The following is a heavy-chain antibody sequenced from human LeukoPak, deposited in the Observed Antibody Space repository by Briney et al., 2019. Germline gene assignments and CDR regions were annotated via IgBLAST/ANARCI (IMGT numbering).Heavy chain of an antibody. Sequence: PGGSLRLSCAASGFTFSSYAMSWVRQAPGKGLEWVSAISGSGGSTYYADSVKGRFTISRDNSKNTLYLQMNSLRAEDTAVYYCAKVTSYDILTGYFPNNFDYWGQGTLVTVSS. D-gene: IGHD3-9*01. CDR1: GFTFSSYA. V-gene: IGHV3-23*01. CDR3: AKVTSYDILTGYFPNNFDY. J-gene: IGHJ4*02. CDR2: ISGSGGST.